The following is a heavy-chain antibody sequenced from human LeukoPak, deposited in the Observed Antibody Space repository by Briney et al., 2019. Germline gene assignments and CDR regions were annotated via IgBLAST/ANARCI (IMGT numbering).Heavy chain of an antibody. Sequence: PSETLSLTCAVSGYSISSGYYWGWIRQPPGKGLEWIGSIYHSGSTYYNPSLKSRVNISVDTSKNQFSLKLSSVTAADTAVYYCARAVYSSGWYKDYWGQGTLVTVSS. J-gene: IGHJ4*02. CDR3: ARAVYSSGWYKDY. CDR2: IYHSGST. V-gene: IGHV4-38-2*01. D-gene: IGHD6-19*01. CDR1: GYSISSGYY.